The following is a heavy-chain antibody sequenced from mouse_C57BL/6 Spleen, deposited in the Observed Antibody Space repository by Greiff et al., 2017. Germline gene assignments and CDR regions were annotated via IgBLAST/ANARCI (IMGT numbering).Heavy chain of an antibody. D-gene: IGHD2-3*01. J-gene: IGHJ1*03. CDR3: ARTDGYHWYFDV. Sequence: QVQLQQSGPELVKPGASVKISCKASGYSFTSYYIHWVKQRPGQGLEWIGWIYPGRGNTQYNEKFKGKATLAADTSSSTAYMQLSSLASEDSAVYYCARTDGYHWYFDVWGTGTTVTVSS. V-gene: IGHV1-66*01. CDR2: IYPGRGNT. CDR1: GYSFTSYY.